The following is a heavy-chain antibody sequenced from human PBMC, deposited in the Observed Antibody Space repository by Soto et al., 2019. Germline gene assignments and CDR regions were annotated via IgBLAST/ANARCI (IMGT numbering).Heavy chain of an antibody. D-gene: IGHD3-3*01. CDR2: IRGSTYGGTT. CDR3: YRDGDFYGLDV. CDR1: GFTSDDYDYA. V-gene: IGHV3-49*04. Sequence: SLRLSCTFSGFTSDDYDYALTWVRQAPGKGLQWLGLIRGSTYGGTTDYAASVKGRFTISRDDSKGITYLQMNSLKTEDTAVYYCYRDGDFYGLDVWGQGNSVTLSS. J-gene: IGHJ6*02.